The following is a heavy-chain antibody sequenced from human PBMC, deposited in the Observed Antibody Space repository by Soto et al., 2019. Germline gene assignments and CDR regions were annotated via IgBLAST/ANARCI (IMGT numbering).Heavy chain of an antibody. D-gene: IGHD3-16*02. CDR2: IIPIFGTA. J-gene: IGHJ4*02. V-gene: IGHV1-69*06. CDR3: ASGYDYVWGSYPTLDY. CDR1: GGTFSSYA. Sequence: QVQLVQSGAEVKKPGSSVKVSCKASGGTFSSYAISWVRQAPGQGLEWMGGIIPIFGTANYAQKFQGRVTITADKSTRTAYMELSSLRSEDTAVYYCASGYDYVWGSYPTLDYWGQGTLVTVSS.